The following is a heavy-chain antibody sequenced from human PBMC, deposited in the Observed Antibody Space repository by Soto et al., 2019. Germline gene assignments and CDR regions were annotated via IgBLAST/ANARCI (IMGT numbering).Heavy chain of an antibody. J-gene: IGHJ4*02. CDR3: ARDLDSGCSGGSCYQFDY. Sequence: ASVKVSCKASGYTFTNYGISWVRQAPGQGLEWMGIINPSGGSTSYAQKFQGRVTMTRDTSTSTVYMELSSLRSEDTAVYYCARDLDSGCSGGSCYQFDYWGQGTLVTVSS. CDR1: GYTFTNYG. V-gene: IGHV1-46*01. D-gene: IGHD2-15*01. CDR2: INPSGGST.